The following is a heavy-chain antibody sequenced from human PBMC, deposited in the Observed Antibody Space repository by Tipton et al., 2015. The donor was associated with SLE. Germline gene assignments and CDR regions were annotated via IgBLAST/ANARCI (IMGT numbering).Heavy chain of an antibody. J-gene: IGHJ2*01. Sequence: SLRLSCAASGFTFSSYAMHWVRQAPGKGLEWAAVISYDGSNKYYADSVKGRFTISRDNSKNTLYLQMNSLRAEDTAVYYCASPPSNDWYFDLWGRGTLVTVSS. CDR1: GFTFSSYA. CDR2: ISYDGSNK. D-gene: IGHD1-1*01. V-gene: IGHV3-30-3*01. CDR3: ASPPSNDWYFDL.